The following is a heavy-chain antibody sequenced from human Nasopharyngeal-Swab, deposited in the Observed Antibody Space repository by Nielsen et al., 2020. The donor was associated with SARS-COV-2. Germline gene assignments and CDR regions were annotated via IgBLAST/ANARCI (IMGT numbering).Heavy chain of an antibody. J-gene: IGHJ6*03. CDR3: ASPLGFDWLQHVDYYYYMDV. Sequence: GGSLRLSCAASGSTFSSYAMHWVRQAPGKGLEWVAVISYDGSNKYYADSVKGRFTISRDNSKNTLYLQMNSLRAEDTAVYYCASPLGFDWLQHVDYYYYMDVWGKGTTVTVSS. CDR2: ISYDGSNK. V-gene: IGHV3-30*04. CDR1: GSTFSSYA. D-gene: IGHD3-9*01.